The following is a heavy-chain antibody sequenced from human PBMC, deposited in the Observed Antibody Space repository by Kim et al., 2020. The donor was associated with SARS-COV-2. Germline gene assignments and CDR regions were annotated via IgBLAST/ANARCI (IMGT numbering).Heavy chain of an antibody. CDR2: INPNSGGT. J-gene: IGHJ5*02. Sequence: ASVKVSCKASGYTFTGYYMHWVRQAPGQGLEWMGWINPNSGGTNYAQKFQGRVTMTRDTSISTAYMELSRLRSDDTAVYYCARTAEDYDFWSGSPNWFDPWGQGTLVTVSS. CDR1: GYTFTGYY. D-gene: IGHD3-3*01. V-gene: IGHV1-2*02. CDR3: ARTAEDYDFWSGSPNWFDP.